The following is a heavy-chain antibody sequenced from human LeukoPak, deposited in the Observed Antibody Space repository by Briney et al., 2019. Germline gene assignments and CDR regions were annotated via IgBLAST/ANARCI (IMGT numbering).Heavy chain of an antibody. V-gene: IGHV3-43*02. Sequence: PAESLTLSCVASGLPIGDFAMHWVRQAPGKGLQWVSLISGDGVSTFYADSVKGRFSISRDNSKNSLSLEMNSLRTEDTAMYYCARESGKFDYWGQGTLVDVSS. CDR2: ISGDGVST. CDR1: GLPIGDFA. J-gene: IGHJ4*02. CDR3: ARESGKFDY.